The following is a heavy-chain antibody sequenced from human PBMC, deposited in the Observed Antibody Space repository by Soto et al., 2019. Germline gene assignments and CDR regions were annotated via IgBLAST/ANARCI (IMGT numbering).Heavy chain of an antibody. CDR3: AKESRPSPISTPDFDD. Sequence: GGSLRLSCAASGFTLSSYSIHWVRQAPGKGLDWVAVISYVGNTQFYGDSVKGRFIVSRDNSRNTLYLQLNNLQAEDTAVYYCAKESRPSPISTPDFDDWGKGTLVTVSS. CDR2: ISYVGNTQ. CDR1: GFTLSSYS. J-gene: IGHJ4*02. V-gene: IGHV3-30-3*01.